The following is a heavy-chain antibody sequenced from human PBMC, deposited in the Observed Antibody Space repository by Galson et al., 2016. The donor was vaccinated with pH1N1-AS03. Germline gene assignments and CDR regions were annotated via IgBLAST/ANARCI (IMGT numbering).Heavy chain of an antibody. J-gene: IGHJ5*02. CDR3: AQDRVNGIDATTRWFAP. CDR1: GFTFSSYG. Sequence: SLRLSCAASGFTFSSYGMHWVRQAPGKGLEWLTSVRHDGNNQYYADSVKGRFTVSRDNSKNTLSLQMDSLRPEDTAIYYCAQDRVNGIDATTRWFAPWGQGVRVTVSS. D-gene: IGHD1-7*01. CDR2: VRHDGNNQ. V-gene: IGHV3-30*02.